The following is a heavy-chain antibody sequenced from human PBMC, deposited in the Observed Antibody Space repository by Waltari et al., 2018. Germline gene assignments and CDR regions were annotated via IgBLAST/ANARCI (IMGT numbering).Heavy chain of an antibody. CDR3: ARDRGRGLYLDS. V-gene: IGHV4-4*02. CDR1: GYSLRYW. J-gene: IGHJ4*02. D-gene: IGHD2-15*01. CDR2: VYGGGRT. Sequence: QLPLHESGPGLAKPSGTLSLTCVFSGYSLRYWWGWVRQSPEKGLEWIGQVYGGGRTNYNPSLQSRVTIAMDTSNNQFSLKLTSTTAADTAIYYCARDRGRGLYLDSWGQGTLVTVSP.